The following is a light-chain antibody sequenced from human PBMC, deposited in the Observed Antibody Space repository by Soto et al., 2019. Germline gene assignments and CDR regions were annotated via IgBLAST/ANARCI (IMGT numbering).Light chain of an antibody. J-gene: IGLJ2*01. CDR1: SGSIASNY. CDR3: QSSDSSNSYVI. CDR2: EDN. Sequence: NFMLTQPHSVSESPGKTVTISCTRSSGSIASNYVQWYQQRPGRAPTTVIYEDNQRPSGVPDRLSGSIDSSSNSASLTISGLKTEDEADYYCQSSDSSNSYVIFGGGTKLTVL. V-gene: IGLV6-57*04.